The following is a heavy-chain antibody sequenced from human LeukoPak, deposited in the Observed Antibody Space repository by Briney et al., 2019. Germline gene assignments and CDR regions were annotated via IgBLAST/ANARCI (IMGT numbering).Heavy chain of an antibody. CDR1: GYSFTSYW. V-gene: IGHV5-51*01. CDR2: IYPGDSDT. Sequence: GESLKISCKGSGYSFTSYWIGWVRQMPGKGLEWMGIIYPGDSDTRYSPSFQGQVTISADKSISTAYLQWSSLKASDTATYYCARRIAAAGTFYYYMDVWGKGTTVTVSS. D-gene: IGHD6-13*01. J-gene: IGHJ6*03. CDR3: ARRIAAAGTFYYYMDV.